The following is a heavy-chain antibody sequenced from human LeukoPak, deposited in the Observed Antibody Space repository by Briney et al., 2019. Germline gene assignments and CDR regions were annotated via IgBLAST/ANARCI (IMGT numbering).Heavy chain of an antibody. CDR3: ARGRCSADICSGGDAFDI. V-gene: IGHV4-4*07. Sequence: SETLSLACTVSGGSINNYYWSWIRQPAGKGLEWIGRIYTRGSTNYNPSLKSRVTMSVDTSKNQFSLKLSPVTAADTAVYYCARGRCSADICSGGDAFDIWGQGTMVSVFS. CDR2: IYTRGST. CDR1: GGSINNYY. D-gene: IGHD2-15*01. J-gene: IGHJ3*02.